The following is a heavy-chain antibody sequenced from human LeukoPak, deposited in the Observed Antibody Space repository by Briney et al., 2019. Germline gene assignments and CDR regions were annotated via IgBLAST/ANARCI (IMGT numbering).Heavy chain of an antibody. V-gene: IGHV3-21*01. CDR1: GFTFKNYA. J-gene: IGHJ4*02. CDR3: ARLGTTVTFDY. CDR2: ISSSSSYI. D-gene: IGHD4-11*01. Sequence: GGSLRLSCAASGFTFKNYAMSWVRQAPGKGLEWVSSISSSSSYIYYADSVKGRFTISRDNAKNSLYLQMNSLRAEDTAVYYCARLGTTVTFDYWGQGTLVTVSS.